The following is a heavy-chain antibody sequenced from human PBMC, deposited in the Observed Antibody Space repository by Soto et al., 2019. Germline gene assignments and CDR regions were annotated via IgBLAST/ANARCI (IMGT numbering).Heavy chain of an antibody. CDR3: ARAQQLGFHYYGMDV. D-gene: IGHD6-13*01. CDR2: INPNSGGT. Sequence: AASVKVSCKASGYTFTGYYMHWLRQSPGQGLEWMGWINPNSGGTNYAQKFQGWVTMTRDTSISTAYMELSRLRSDDTAVYYCARAQQLGFHYYGMDVWGQGTTVTVSS. CDR1: GYTFTGYY. V-gene: IGHV1-2*04. J-gene: IGHJ6*02.